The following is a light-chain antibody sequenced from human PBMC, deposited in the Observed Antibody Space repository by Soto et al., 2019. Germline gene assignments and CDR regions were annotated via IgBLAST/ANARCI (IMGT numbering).Light chain of an antibody. Sequence: VLRHDRSTLYRNTGEKATRSCSVSQSVSNNYLAWYQQKPGQAPRLLIYGASSRATGIPYRFSGTGSGIGFILTLSCLAPEHFSAHSFPHPATSLFPFAHGTQVDIK. CDR1: QSVSNNY. CDR2: GAS. V-gene: IGKV3-20*01. CDR3: PHPATSLFP. J-gene: IGKJ3*01.